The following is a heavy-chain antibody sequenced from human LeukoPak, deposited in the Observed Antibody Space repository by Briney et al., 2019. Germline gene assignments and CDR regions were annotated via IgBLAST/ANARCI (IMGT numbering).Heavy chain of an antibody. J-gene: IGHJ4*02. V-gene: IGHV3-53*01. CDR1: GFTVSSNY. CDR3: ARPGLATPFGY. D-gene: IGHD6-19*01. Sequence: GGSLRLSCAASGFTVSSNYMSWVRQAPGKGLEWVSVIYSGGTTYYADSVKGRFTLSRDNSKNTLYLQMNSLRTEDTAVYYCARPGLATPFGYWGQGTLVTVSS. CDR2: IYSGGTT.